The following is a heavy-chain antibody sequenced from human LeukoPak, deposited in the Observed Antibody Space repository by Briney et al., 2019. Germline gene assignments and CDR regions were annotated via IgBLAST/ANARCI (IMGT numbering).Heavy chain of an antibody. CDR3: AKDKEYSGFGPILSGYYYGMDV. J-gene: IGHJ6*04. CDR1: GFTFDDYA. D-gene: IGHD5-12*01. V-gene: IGHV3-43D*04. Sequence: GGSLRLSCAASGFTFDDYAMHWVRQAPGKGLEWVSLISWDGGSTYYADSVKGRFTISRGNSRHTLYLRMNSLGAEDTALYYCAKDKEYSGFGPILSGYYYGMDVWGKGTTVTVSS. CDR2: ISWDGGST.